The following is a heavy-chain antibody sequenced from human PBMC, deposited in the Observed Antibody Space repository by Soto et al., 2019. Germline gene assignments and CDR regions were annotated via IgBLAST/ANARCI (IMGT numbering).Heavy chain of an antibody. V-gene: IGHV3-64*01. J-gene: IGHJ4*02. CDR2: ISTHGGST. CDR3: ARHYGSGTYIYFDY. CDR1: GFTFSNYW. Sequence: EVQLVESGGDLVQPGGSLRLSCAASGFTFSNYWMHWVRQAPAKKLEYVSGISTHGGSTYYANSVKGRFTISRDNSRNTLYLQMGSLSAEDMAVYYCARHYGSGTYIYFDYWGQGTRFTVSA. D-gene: IGHD3-10*01.